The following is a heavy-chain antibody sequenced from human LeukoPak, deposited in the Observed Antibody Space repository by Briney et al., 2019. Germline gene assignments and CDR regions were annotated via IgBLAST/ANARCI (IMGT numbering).Heavy chain of an antibody. V-gene: IGHV1-18*01. CDR1: GYTFTSYG. D-gene: IGHD6-19*01. CDR2: ISAYNGNT. Sequence: ASVKVSCKASGYTFTSYGISWVRQAPGQGLEWMGWISAYNGNTNYAQKLQGRVTMTTDTSTSTAYMGLRSLRSDDTAVYYCARDPGYSSGWYSNWFDPWGQGTLVTVSS. J-gene: IGHJ5*02. CDR3: ARDPGYSSGWYSNWFDP.